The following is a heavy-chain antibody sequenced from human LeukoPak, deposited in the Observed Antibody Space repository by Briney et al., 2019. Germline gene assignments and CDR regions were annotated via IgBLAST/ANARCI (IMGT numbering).Heavy chain of an antibody. V-gene: IGHV3-20*04. CDR3: ARDRHVAIVFDY. Sequence: GGSLRLSCAASGFTFVDYGMTWVRQVPGKGLEWVSGISWNGRSTGYADSVKGRFTISRDNAKTSLYLQMNSLRAEDTALYYCARDRHVAIVFDYWGQGTLVTVSS. CDR2: ISWNGRST. D-gene: IGHD5-12*01. CDR1: GFTFVDYG. J-gene: IGHJ4*02.